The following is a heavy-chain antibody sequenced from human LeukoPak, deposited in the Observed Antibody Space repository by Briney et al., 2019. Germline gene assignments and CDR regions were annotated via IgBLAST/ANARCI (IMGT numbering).Heavy chain of an antibody. CDR2: IFRIGST. V-gene: IGHV4-39*07. CDR1: GGSIDSSGYY. CDR3: ARVIDVAAAGYFDS. J-gene: IGHJ4*02. D-gene: IGHD6-13*01. Sequence: SETLSLTCTVSGGSIDSSGYYWAWIRQPPGKGLEWIGTIFRIGSTYYNPSLKSRVTISVDTSKNQFSLKLSSVTAADTALYYCARVIDVAAAGYFDSWGQGTQVTVSS.